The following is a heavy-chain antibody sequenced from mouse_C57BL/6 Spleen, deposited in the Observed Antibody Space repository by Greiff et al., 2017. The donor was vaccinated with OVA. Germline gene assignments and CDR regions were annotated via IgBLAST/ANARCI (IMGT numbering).Heavy chain of an antibody. CDR1: GYAFSSSW. J-gene: IGHJ3*01. CDR2: IYPGDGDT. CDR3: ARDDYDYDAWFAY. V-gene: IGHV1-82*01. Sequence: QVQLQQSGPELVKPGASVKISCKASGYAFSSSWMNWVKQRPGQGLEWIGRIYPGDGDTNYNGKFKGKATLTADKSSSTAYMQLSSLTSEDSAVYFCARDDYDYDAWFAYWGQGTLVTVSA. D-gene: IGHD2-4*01.